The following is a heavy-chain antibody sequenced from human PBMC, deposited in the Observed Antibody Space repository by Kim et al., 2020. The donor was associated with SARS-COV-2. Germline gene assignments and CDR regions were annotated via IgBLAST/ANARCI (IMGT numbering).Heavy chain of an antibody. CDR3: ARGRIVVVPAAIKGRYYFDY. CDR2: INHSGST. D-gene: IGHD2-2*02. J-gene: IGHJ4*02. V-gene: IGHV4-34*01. Sequence: SETLSLTCAVYGGSFSGYYWSWIRQPPGKGLEWIGEINHSGSTNYNPSLKSRVTISVDTSKNQFSLKLSSVTAADTAVYYCARGRIVVVPAAIKGRYYFDYWGQGTLVTVSS. CDR1: GGSFSGYY.